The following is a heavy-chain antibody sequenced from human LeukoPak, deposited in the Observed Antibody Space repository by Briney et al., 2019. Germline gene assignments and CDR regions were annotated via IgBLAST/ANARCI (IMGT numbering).Heavy chain of an antibody. Sequence: GGSLRLSCAASGFTFSSYWMHWVRQAPGKGLVWASRINTDGSSTSYADSVKGRFTISRDNSKNTLSLQMNSLRADDTAVYYCAKPNYYDRGGYLFDYWGQGTLVTVSS. J-gene: IGHJ4*02. CDR3: AKPNYYDRGGYLFDY. CDR2: INTDGSST. CDR1: GFTFSSYW. V-gene: IGHV3-74*01. D-gene: IGHD3-22*01.